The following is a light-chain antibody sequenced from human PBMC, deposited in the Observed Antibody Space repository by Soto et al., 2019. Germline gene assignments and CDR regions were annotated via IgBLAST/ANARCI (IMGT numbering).Light chain of an antibody. Sequence: DMQISQSPCTLSASVLNRVTITFRASQSISSWLAWYQQKPGKAPKLLIYDVSSLESGVPSRFSGSGSETEFTLTISSLQTDDSATYYCQQSNTFWTFGQGTKVDI. CDR2: DVS. V-gene: IGKV1-5*01. CDR3: QQSNTFWT. J-gene: IGKJ1*01. CDR1: QSISSW.